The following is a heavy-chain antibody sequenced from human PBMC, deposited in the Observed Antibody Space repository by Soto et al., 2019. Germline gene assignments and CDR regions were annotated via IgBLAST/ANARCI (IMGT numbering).Heavy chain of an antibody. V-gene: IGHV1-69*01. Sequence: QVLLVQSGAEVKKPGSSVKVSCKASGGTFSSYAINWVRQAPGQGLEWMGGSIPIFGTANYAQKFQRRVTITADESTSTDYMELSSLRSEDTAVYYCARDSTTVTTGNDAFDVWGQGTMVTVSS. D-gene: IGHD4-17*01. CDR3: ARDSTTVTTGNDAFDV. CDR2: SIPIFGTA. CDR1: GGTFSSYA. J-gene: IGHJ3*01.